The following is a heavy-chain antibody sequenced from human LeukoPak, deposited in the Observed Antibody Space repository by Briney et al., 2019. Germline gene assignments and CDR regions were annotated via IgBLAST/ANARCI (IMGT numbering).Heavy chain of an antibody. Sequence: SQTLSLTCAISGDSVSSNSAIWNWIRQSPSRGLEWLGRTYYKSKWYSDYAVSVKGRMTINPDTSKNQVSLQLNSVTPEDTAVYFRSRATISGYDYWGQGTLVTVSS. J-gene: IGHJ4*02. CDR2: TYYKSKWYS. CDR1: GDSVSSNSAI. D-gene: IGHD6-25*01. CDR3: SRATISGYDY. V-gene: IGHV6-1*01.